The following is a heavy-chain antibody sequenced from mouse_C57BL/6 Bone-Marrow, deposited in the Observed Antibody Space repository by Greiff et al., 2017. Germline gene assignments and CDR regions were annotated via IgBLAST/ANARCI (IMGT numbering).Heavy chain of an antibody. CDR1: GYTFTSYW. CDR3: ARSSYSNYPYYAMDY. J-gene: IGHJ4*01. Sequence: QVQLQQPGAELVRPGSSVKLSCKASGYTFTSYWMDWVKQRPGQGLEWIGNIYPSDSETHYNQKFKDKATLTVDKSSSTAYMQLSSLTSEDSAVYYGARSSYSNYPYYAMDYWGQGTSVTVSS. D-gene: IGHD2-5*01. CDR2: IYPSDSET. V-gene: IGHV1-61*01.